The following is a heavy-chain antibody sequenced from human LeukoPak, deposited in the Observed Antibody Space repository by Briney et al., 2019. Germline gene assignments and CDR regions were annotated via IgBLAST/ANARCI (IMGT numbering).Heavy chain of an antibody. CDR2: IWHSGST. CDR3: ARPGQWLVFNY. D-gene: IGHD6-19*01. J-gene: IGHJ4*02. CDR1: GYSISSGYY. V-gene: IGHV4-38-2*01. Sequence: SETLSLTCAVSGYSISSGYYWGWVRQPPGKGLEWIGSIWHSGSTYYNPSLKSRVTISVDTSKNHFSLKLSSVTAADTAVYYCARPGQWLVFNYWGQGTLVTVSS.